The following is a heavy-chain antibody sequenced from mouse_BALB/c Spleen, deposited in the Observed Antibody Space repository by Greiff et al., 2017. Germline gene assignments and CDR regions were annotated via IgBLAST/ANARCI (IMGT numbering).Heavy chain of an antibody. D-gene: IGHD1-1*01. V-gene: IGHV5-17*02. J-gene: IGHJ2*01. CDR1: GFTFSSFG. CDR3: ARGTTVVGGYFDY. CDR2: ISSGSSTI. Sequence: EVKLVESGGGLVQPGGSRKLSCAASGFTFSSFGMHWVRQAPEKGLEWVAYISSGSSTIYYADTVKGRFTISRDNPKNTLFLQMTSLRSEDTAMYYCARGTTVVGGYFDYWGQGTTLTVSS.